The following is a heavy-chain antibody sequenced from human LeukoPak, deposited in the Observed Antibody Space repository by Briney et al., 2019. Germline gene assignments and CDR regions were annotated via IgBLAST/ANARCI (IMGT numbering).Heavy chain of an antibody. CDR1: GGSISTSNYY. J-gene: IGHJ4*02. CDR2: IFYSGST. Sequence: SETLSLTCTVSGGSISTSNYYWGWIRQPPGKGLEWIGNIFYSGSTYYSPSLGSRVTISLDTSKNQFSLKLSSVTAADTAVYYCARGGYSYGLDFDYWGQGTLVTVSS. D-gene: IGHD5-18*01. CDR3: ARGGYSYGLDFDY. V-gene: IGHV4-39*07.